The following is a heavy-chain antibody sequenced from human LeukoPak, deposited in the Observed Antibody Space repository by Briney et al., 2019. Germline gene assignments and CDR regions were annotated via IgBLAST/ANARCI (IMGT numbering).Heavy chain of an antibody. CDR1: GFTFSIYS. CDR2: ISDNGGAI. CDR3: AKKGHLNTGWYYFDY. Sequence: GGSLRLSCAASGFTFSIYSMNWVRQAPGKGLEWVSIISDNGGAIAYADSVKGRFTISRDNSKNTLYLQMNSLRVEDTAVYYCAKKGHLNTGWYYFDYWGQGTLVTVSS. V-gene: IGHV3-23*01. D-gene: IGHD6-19*01. J-gene: IGHJ4*02.